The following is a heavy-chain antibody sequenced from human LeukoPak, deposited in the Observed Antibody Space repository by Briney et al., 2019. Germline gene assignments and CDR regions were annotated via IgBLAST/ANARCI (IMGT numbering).Heavy chain of an antibody. D-gene: IGHD6-13*01. CDR3: ARGVRAAAGAFDY. V-gene: IGHV1-2*02. J-gene: IGHJ4*02. CDR2: INPNSGGT. CDR1: GYTFTGYY. Sequence: GASVKVSCKASGYTFTGYYMHWVRQAPGQGLDWMGWINPNSGGTNYAQKFQGRVTMTRNTSISTAYMELSSLRSEDTAVYYCARGVRAAAGAFDYWGQGTLVTVSS.